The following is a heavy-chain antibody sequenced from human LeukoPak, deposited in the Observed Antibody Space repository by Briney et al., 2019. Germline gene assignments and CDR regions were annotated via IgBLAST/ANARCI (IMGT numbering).Heavy chain of an antibody. CDR1: GFIFSDYA. V-gene: IGHV3-23*01. D-gene: IGHD5-18*01. J-gene: IGHJ4*02. CDR2: ISGPGGNT. Sequence: GGSLRLSCAASGFIFSDYAMNWVRQAPGKGLQWMSSISGPGGNTYYADSVKGRFTISRDNSKNTLYLQMTSLRAEETALYYCAKSARGYSYGDFAYWGQGTLVTVSS. CDR3: AKSARGYSYGDFAY.